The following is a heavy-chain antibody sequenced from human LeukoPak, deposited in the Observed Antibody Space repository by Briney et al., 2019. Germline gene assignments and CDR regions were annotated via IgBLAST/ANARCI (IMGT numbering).Heavy chain of an antibody. Sequence: GASVKVSCKASGYTLTGYYMHWVRQAPGQGLEWMGRINPNSGGTNYAQKFQGRVTMTRDTSISTAYMELSRLRSDDTAVYYCARDPQRSYYYYGMDVWGQGTTVTVSS. CDR3: ARDPQRSYYYYGMDV. CDR2: INPNSGGT. D-gene: IGHD1-1*01. J-gene: IGHJ6*02. CDR1: GYTLTGYY. V-gene: IGHV1-2*06.